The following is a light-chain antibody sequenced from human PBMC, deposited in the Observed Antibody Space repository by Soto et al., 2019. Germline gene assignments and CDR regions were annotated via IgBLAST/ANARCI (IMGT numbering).Light chain of an antibody. Sequence: QMTQSPSSLSASVGDRVTITCRASQSIGTLLNWYQQKLGKAPKLLIYATSSLQSGVPSRFSGSGSGTDFTLTISSLQPEDFASYYYQQSYNSPQTFGQGTKVEI. CDR2: ATS. CDR1: QSIGTL. CDR3: QQSYNSPQT. V-gene: IGKV1-39*01. J-gene: IGKJ1*01.